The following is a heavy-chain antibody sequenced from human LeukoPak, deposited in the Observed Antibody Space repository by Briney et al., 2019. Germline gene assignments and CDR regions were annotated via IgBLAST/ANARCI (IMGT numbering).Heavy chain of an antibody. V-gene: IGHV1-69*13. J-gene: IGHJ4*02. Sequence: GASVKVSCKASGGTFSSYAISWVRQAPGQGLEWVGGIIPIFGTANYAQKFQGRVTITADESTSTAYMELSSLRSEDTAVYYCARDGSPCYYGSGINYWGQGTLVTVSS. D-gene: IGHD3-10*01. CDR3: ARDGSPCYYGSGINY. CDR2: IIPIFGTA. CDR1: GGTFSSYA.